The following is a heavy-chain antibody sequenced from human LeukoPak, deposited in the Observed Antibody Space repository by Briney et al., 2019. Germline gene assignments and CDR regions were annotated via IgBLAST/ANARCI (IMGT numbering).Heavy chain of an antibody. D-gene: IGHD4-17*01. CDR1: GFTFSSYG. V-gene: IGHV3-30*18. CDR3: AKEGTTAPHDY. J-gene: IGHJ4*02. Sequence: GGSLRLSCAASGFTFSSYGMHWVRQAPGKGLEWVAVISYDGSNKYYADSVKGRFTISRDNSKNTLYLQMNSLRAEDTAVYYCAKEGTTAPHDYWGQGTLVTVSS. CDR2: ISYDGSNK.